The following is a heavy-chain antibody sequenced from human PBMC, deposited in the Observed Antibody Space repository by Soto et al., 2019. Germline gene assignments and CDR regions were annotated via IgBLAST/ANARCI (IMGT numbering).Heavy chain of an antibody. D-gene: IGHD3-3*01. CDR2: INGDGSST. Sequence: PGGSLRLSCAASGFTFSSYWMHWVRQAPGKGLVWVSRINGDGSSTTHADSVRGRFTISRDNTKNTLYLQMNSLRAEDTAVYYCTRDAYYDFWSGYSAYYYYYMDVWGKRDHGHRLL. CDR1: GFTFSSYW. V-gene: IGHV3-74*01. J-gene: IGHJ6*03. CDR3: TRDAYYDFWSGYSAYYYYYMDV.